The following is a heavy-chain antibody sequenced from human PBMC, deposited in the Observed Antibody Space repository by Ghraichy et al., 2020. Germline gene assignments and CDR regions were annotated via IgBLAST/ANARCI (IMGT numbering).Heavy chain of an antibody. V-gene: IGHV3-23*01. CDR1: GFTFSSYA. J-gene: IGHJ4*02. D-gene: IGHD6-6*01. CDR2: ISDSGGST. Sequence: GESLNISCAASGFTFSSYAMSWVRQAPGKGPEWVSSISDSGGSTYYADSVKGRLTISRDNSKNTLYLQMNSLRAEDTAVYYCAKAPGRSASYFDYWGQGTLVTVSS. CDR3: AKAPGRSASYFDY.